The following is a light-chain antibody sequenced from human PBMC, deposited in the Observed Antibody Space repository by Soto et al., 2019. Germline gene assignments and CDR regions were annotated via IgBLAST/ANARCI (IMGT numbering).Light chain of an antibody. Sequence: QSALTQPASVSGSPGQSITISCTGTSSDVGGYNYVSWHQQHPGKAPKLMIYDVSNRPSGVSNRFSGSKSGNTASLTTSGLQAEDEADYYCSSYTSSSSGVFGGGTKLTVL. CDR3: SSYTSSSSGV. V-gene: IGLV2-14*01. CDR2: DVS. CDR1: SSDVGGYNY. J-gene: IGLJ3*02.